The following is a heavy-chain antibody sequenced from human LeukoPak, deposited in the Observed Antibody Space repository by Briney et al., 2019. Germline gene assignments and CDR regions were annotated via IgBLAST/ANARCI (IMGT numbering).Heavy chain of an antibody. J-gene: IGHJ4*02. V-gene: IGHV4-4*07. D-gene: IGHD6-13*01. CDR1: GGSISSYY. CDR2: ICTSGST. Sequence: SETLSLNCTVSGGSISSYYWSWIRQPAGKGLEWIGRICTSGSTNYNPSLKSRVTMSVDTSKNQFSLKLSSVTAADTAVYYCARVAAAGTFDYWGQGTLVTVSS. CDR3: ARVAAAGTFDY.